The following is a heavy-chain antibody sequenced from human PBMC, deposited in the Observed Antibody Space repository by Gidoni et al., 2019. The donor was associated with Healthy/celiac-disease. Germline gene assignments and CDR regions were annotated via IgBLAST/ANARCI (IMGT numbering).Heavy chain of an antibody. CDR1: GFTFSSYS. CDR2: ISSSSSYI. J-gene: IGHJ4*02. D-gene: IGHD2-2*01. CDR3: ARMAVPAANLAFDY. Sequence: EVQLVESGGGLVKPGGSLRLSCAASGFTFSSYSMNWVRQAPGKGLEWVSSISSSSSYIYYADSVKGRFTISRDNAKNSLYLQMNSLRAEDTAVYYCARMAVPAANLAFDYWGQGTLVTVSS. V-gene: IGHV3-21*01.